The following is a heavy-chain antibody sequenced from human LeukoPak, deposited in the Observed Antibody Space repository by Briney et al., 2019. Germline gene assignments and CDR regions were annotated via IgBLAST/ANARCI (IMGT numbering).Heavy chain of an antibody. CDR3: AREAYSSSSEDY. Sequence: PGGSLRLSCAASGFTFSNYWMHWVRQAPGKGLVWVSRLNTDGSSTNHADSVKGRFTISRDNARNTLYLQMNSLRAEDTAVYYCAREAYSSSSEDYWGQGTLVTVAS. CDR2: LNTDGSST. D-gene: IGHD6-6*01. CDR1: GFTFSNYW. J-gene: IGHJ4*02. V-gene: IGHV3-74*01.